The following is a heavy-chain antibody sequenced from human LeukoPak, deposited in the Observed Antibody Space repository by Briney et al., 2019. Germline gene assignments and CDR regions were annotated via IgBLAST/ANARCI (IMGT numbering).Heavy chain of an antibody. V-gene: IGHV4-34*01. J-gene: IGHJ4*02. CDR1: GGSFSGYY. CDR3: AGIIVVVPAASPFDY. CDR2: INHSGST. D-gene: IGHD2-2*01. Sequence: SETLSLTCAVYGGSFSGYYWSWIRQPPGKGLEWIGEINHSGSTNYNPSLKSRVTISVDTSKNQFSLKLSSVTAADTAVYYCAGIIVVVPAASPFDYGGQGTLVTVSS.